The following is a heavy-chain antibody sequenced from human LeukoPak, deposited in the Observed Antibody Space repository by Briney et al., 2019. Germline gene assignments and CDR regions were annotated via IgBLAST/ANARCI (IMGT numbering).Heavy chain of an antibody. CDR1: AYSFSSAYY. CDR2: INLSGHT. V-gene: IGHV4-38-2*02. Sequence: SETLSLTCSVSAYSFSSAYYWGWIRQPPGKGLEWIGSINLSGHTYYNPSLKSRITISVDTSRNQFSLKLSSVTATDTAMYYCARQVATKGEWAFDLWGQGTMVTASS. D-gene: IGHD5-12*01. CDR3: ARQVATKGEWAFDL. J-gene: IGHJ3*01.